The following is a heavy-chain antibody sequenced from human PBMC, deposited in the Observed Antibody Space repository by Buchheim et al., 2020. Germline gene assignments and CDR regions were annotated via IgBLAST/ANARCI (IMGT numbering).Heavy chain of an antibody. J-gene: IGHJ2*01. Sequence: QLQLQESGSGLVKPSQTLSLTCAVSGGSISSGGYSWSWIRQPPGKGLEWIGYIYHSGSTYYNPSLKSRVTISVDRSKNQFSLKLSSVTAADTAVYYCARDSVVGLPDCGGDCHWYFDLWGRGTL. CDR2: IYHSGST. CDR1: GGSISSGGYS. V-gene: IGHV4-30-2*01. CDR3: ARDSVVGLPDCGGDCHWYFDL. D-gene: IGHD2-21*02.